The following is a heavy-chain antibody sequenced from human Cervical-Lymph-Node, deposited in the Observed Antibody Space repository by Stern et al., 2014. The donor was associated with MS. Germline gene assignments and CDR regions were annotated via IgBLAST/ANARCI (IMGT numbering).Heavy chain of an antibody. Sequence: QVQLLQPGAEVKKPGSSVEVSCKASGGTFSTYPISWVRQAPGQGLEWMGGIIPIFGSSNYAQKFQGRVTISADESTRTAYMELSSLRSEDSAVYYCASLAVAAIQPNNWGQGTQVTVSS. D-gene: IGHD6-19*01. CDR2: IIPIFGSS. CDR1: GGTFSTYP. CDR3: ASLAVAAIQPNN. J-gene: IGHJ4*02. V-gene: IGHV1-69*01.